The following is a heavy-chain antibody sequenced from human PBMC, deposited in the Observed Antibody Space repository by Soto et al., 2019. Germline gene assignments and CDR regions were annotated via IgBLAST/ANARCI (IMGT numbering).Heavy chain of an antibody. Sequence: GGSLRLSCTASGFTFGDYAMSWFRQAPGKGLEWVGFIRSKAYGGTTEYAASVKGRFTISRDDSKSIAYLQMNSLKTEDTAVFYCTREPIVVVVAATHSAFDIWGQGTMVTVSS. CDR1: GFTFGDYA. CDR2: IRSKAYGGTT. D-gene: IGHD2-15*01. J-gene: IGHJ3*02. V-gene: IGHV3-49*03. CDR3: TREPIVVVVAATHSAFDI.